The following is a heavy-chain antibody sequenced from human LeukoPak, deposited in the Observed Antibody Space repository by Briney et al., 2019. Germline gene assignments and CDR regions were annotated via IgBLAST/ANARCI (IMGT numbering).Heavy chain of an antibody. CDR2: MNPNSGNT. CDR1: GYTFTSYD. V-gene: IGHV1-8*01. J-gene: IGHJ3*02. Sequence: ASVKVSCKASGYTFTSYDINWVRRATGQGLEWMGWMNPNSGNTGYAQKFQGRVTMTRNTSISTAYMELSSLRSEDTAVYYCARNEQQLDDAFDIWGQGTMVTVSS. D-gene: IGHD6-13*01. CDR3: ARNEQQLDDAFDI.